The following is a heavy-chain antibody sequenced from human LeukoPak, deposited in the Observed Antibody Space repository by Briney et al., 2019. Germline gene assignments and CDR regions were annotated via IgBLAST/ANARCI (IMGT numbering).Heavy chain of an antibody. V-gene: IGHV1-18*01. D-gene: IGHD3-22*01. J-gene: IGHJ5*02. CDR2: ISAYTGNA. CDR1: GYSFSSFG. CDR3: ARYRLSDSPINWFDP. Sequence: GASVKVSCKASGYSFSSFGITWARQAPGQGLEWMGWISAYTGNAQYAQKFQGRVTMTTDTSTNTAYMELGSLTSDDTAVYYCARYRLSDSPINWFDPWGQGTLVTVSS.